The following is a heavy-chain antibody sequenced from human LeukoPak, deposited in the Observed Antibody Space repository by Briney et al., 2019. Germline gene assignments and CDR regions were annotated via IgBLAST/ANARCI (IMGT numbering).Heavy chain of an antibody. CDR1: GGSISSGGYY. CDR2: INYSGST. V-gene: IGHV4-61*08. Sequence: PSQTLSLTCAVSGGSISSGGYYWSWIRQPPGKGLEWIGYINYSGSTNYNPSLKSRVTISVDTSKNQFSLKLSSVTAADTAVYYCARVLVRGVIDYWGQGTLVSVSS. J-gene: IGHJ4*02. CDR3: ARVLVRGVIDY. D-gene: IGHD3-10*01.